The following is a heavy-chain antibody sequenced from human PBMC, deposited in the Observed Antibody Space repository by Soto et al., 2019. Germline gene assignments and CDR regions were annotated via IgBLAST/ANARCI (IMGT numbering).Heavy chain of an antibody. Sequence: GGSLRLSCAASGFTFSSYGMHWVRQAPGKGLEWVAIFSYDGSNKYYADSVKGRFTISRDNSKNTLYLQMNSLRAEDTAVYYCAKESSSGWYYFDFWGQGTLVTVSS. D-gene: IGHD6-19*01. V-gene: IGHV3-30*18. J-gene: IGHJ4*02. CDR1: GFTFSSYG. CDR3: AKESSSGWYYFDF. CDR2: FSYDGSNK.